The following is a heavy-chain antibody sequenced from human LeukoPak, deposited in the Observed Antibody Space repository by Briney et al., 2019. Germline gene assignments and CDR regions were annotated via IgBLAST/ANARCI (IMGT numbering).Heavy chain of an antibody. D-gene: IGHD6-13*01. CDR3: AKGPTSSSWSYDY. CDR1: GFTFSSYA. CDR2: ISSSGNTI. J-gene: IGHJ4*02. V-gene: IGHV3-23*01. Sequence: GGSLRLSCAASGFTFSSYAMSWVRQAPGKGLEWVSYISSSGNTIYYADSVKGRFTISRDNAKNTLYLQMNSLRAEDTAVYYCAKGPTSSSWSYDYWGQGTLVTVSS.